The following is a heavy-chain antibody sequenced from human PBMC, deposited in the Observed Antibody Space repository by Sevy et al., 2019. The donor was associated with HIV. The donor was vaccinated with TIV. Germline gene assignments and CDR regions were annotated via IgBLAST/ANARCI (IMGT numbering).Heavy chain of an antibody. CDR1: GFTFSSYG. J-gene: IGHJ6*02. Sequence: GGYLRLSCAASGFTFSSYGMHWVRQAPGKGLEWVAVISYDGSNKYYADSVKGRFTISRDNSKNTLYLQMNSLRAEDTAKYYCATPTAPHYYYGMDVWGQGTTVTVSS. V-gene: IGHV3-30*03. CDR2: ISYDGSNK. CDR3: ATPTAPHYYYGMDV. D-gene: IGHD4-17*01.